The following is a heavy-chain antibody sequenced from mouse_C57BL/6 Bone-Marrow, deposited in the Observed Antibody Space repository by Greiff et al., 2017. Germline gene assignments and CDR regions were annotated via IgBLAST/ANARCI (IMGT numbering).Heavy chain of an antibody. Sequence: EVQVVESGGGLVKPGGSLKLSCAASGFTFSDYGMHWVRQAPEKGLEWVAYISSGSSTIYYADTVKGRFTISRDNAKNTLFLQMTSLRSEDTAMYYCAREGNYSLWYFDVWGTGTTVTVSS. CDR2: ISSGSSTI. D-gene: IGHD2-1*01. V-gene: IGHV5-17*01. J-gene: IGHJ1*03. CDR3: AREGNYSLWYFDV. CDR1: GFTFSDYG.